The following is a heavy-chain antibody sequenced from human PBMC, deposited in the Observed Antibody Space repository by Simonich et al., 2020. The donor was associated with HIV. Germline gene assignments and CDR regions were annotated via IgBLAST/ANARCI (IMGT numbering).Heavy chain of an antibody. CDR1: GGSFSGYY. CDR2: INHSGST. D-gene: IGHD6-13*01. V-gene: IGHV4-34*01. J-gene: IGHJ1*01. CDR3: ARLTAGGLGEYFQH. Sequence: QVQLQQCGAGLLKPSETLSLTCAVYGGSFSGYYWSRIRQPPGKGLEWIGEINHSGSTNYNPALKSRVTISVDTSKNQFSLKLSSVTAADTAVYYCARLTAGGLGEYFQHWGQGTLVTVSS.